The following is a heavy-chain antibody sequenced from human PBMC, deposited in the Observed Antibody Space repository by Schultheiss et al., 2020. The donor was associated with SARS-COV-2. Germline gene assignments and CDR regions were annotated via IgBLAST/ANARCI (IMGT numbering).Heavy chain of an antibody. CDR2: IYYSGST. D-gene: IGHD3-3*01. V-gene: IGHV4-59*01. CDR1: GGSISSYY. CDR3: AREGNFGVVNDDAFDI. Sequence: SETLSLTCTVSGGSISSYYWSWIRQPPGKGLEWIGYIYYSGSTNYNPSLKSRVTISDTSKNQFSLKLSSVTAADTAVYYCAREGNFGVVNDDAFDIWGQGTMVTVSS. J-gene: IGHJ3*02.